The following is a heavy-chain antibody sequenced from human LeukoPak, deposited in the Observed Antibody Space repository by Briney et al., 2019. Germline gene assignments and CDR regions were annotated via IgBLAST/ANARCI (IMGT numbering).Heavy chain of an antibody. Sequence: PGGSLRLSCAAFGFSFSNYGMNWVRQAPGKGLVWVSRINSDGINTSYADSVKGRFTISRDNAKNTLNLQMNSLRAEDTAVYYCARDLGQYYDTSDNWFDPWGQGTLVTVSS. D-gene: IGHD3-22*01. J-gene: IGHJ5*02. CDR2: INSDGINT. CDR3: ARDLGQYYDTSDNWFDP. CDR1: GFSFSNYG. V-gene: IGHV3-74*01.